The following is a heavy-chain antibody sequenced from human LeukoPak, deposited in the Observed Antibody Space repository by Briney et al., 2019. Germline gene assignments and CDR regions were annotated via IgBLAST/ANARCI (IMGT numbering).Heavy chain of an antibody. CDR1: GGTFSSYA. V-gene: IGHV1-69*04. J-gene: IGHJ4*02. CDR3: ALWGSGSSGKH. CDR2: IIPILGIA. Sequence: SVKVSCKASGGTFSSYAISWVRQAPGQGLEWMGRIIPILGIANYAQKFQGRVTITTDESTSTAYMELSSLRSEDTAVYYCALWGSGSSGKHWGQGTLVTVSS. D-gene: IGHD1-26*01.